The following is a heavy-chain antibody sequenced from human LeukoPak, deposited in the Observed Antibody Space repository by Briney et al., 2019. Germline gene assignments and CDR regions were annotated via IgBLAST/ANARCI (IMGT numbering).Heavy chain of an antibody. J-gene: IGHJ4*02. CDR2: ISSSGGST. CDR3: AKGSSIAARHKKYYFDY. Sequence: GGSLRLSCAASGFTFSSYAMSWVRQAPGKGLEWVSGISSSGGSTVYADSVKGRFTISRDNSKNTLYLQMNSLRAEDTAVYYCAKGSSIAARHKKYYFDYWGQGTLVTVSS. CDR1: GFTFSSYA. D-gene: IGHD6-6*01. V-gene: IGHV3-23*01.